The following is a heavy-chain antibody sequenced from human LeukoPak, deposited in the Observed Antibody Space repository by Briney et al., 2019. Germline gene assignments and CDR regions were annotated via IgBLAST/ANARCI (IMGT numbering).Heavy chain of an antibody. J-gene: IGHJ6*03. CDR3: ARDNLWTHHGSGSSEDYYSYMDV. Sequence: SETLSLTCTVSGYSIRSGYYWGWIRQSPGKGLEWIASIHYTGSTYYNPSLKSRVIVSVDTSKNQFSLKLSSLTAADTAVYYCARDNLWTHHGSGSSEDYYSYMDVWGNGTTVTVSS. CDR2: IHYTGST. V-gene: IGHV4-38-2*02. D-gene: IGHD3-10*01. CDR1: GYSIRSGYY.